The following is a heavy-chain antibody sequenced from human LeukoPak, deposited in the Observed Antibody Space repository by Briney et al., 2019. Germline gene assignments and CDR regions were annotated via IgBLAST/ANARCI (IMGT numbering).Heavy chain of an antibody. CDR2: ISAYNGNT. CDR3: ARVKGIAVAGTHDY. CDR1: GYTFTSYG. D-gene: IGHD6-19*01. Sequence: ASVKVSCKASGYTFTSYGISWVRQAPGQGLEWMGWISAYNGNTNYAQKLQGRVTMTTDTSTSTAYMELRSLRSDDTAVYYCARVKGIAVAGTHDYWGQGTLVTVSS. V-gene: IGHV1-18*01. J-gene: IGHJ4*02.